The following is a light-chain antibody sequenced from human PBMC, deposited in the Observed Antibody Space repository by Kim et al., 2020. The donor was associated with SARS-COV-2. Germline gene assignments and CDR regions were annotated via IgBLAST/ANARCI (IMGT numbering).Light chain of an antibody. J-gene: IGKJ2*01. Sequence: GSPGERAALSCRASQSVSGNLAWYQQNPGQAPRLLIYGASTRATGIPARFSGSGSGTEFTLTISSLQSEDFAVYYCQQYHDWPPATFGQGTKLEI. CDR2: GAS. CDR1: QSVSGN. CDR3: QQYHDWPPAT. V-gene: IGKV3-15*01.